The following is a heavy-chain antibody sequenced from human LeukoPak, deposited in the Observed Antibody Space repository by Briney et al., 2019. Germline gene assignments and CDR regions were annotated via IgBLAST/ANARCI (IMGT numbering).Heavy chain of an antibody. V-gene: IGHV1-8*01. CDR2: MNPNSGNT. Sequence: GASVKVSCKASGYTFTSYDINWVRQATGQGLEWMGWMNPNSGNTGYAQKFQGRVTMTRNTSISTAYMELSSLRSEDTAVYYCARGPYYYGSGSYYQFDYWGQGTLVTVSS. J-gene: IGHJ4*02. D-gene: IGHD3-10*01. CDR3: ARGPYYYGSGSYYQFDY. CDR1: GYTFTSYD.